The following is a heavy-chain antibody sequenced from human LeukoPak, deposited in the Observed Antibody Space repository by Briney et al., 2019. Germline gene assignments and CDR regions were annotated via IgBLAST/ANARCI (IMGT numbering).Heavy chain of an antibody. Sequence: KPSETLSLTCTVSGGSITNYYWSWIRQPPGKGLEWIGYIYYSGSTNSNPSLKSRATISVDTSKNQFSLKLSSVTAADTAVYYCARVGRVAANWFDPWGQGTLVTVSS. J-gene: IGHJ5*02. CDR3: ARVGRVAANWFDP. V-gene: IGHV4-59*12. CDR1: GGSITNYY. CDR2: IYYSGST. D-gene: IGHD2-15*01.